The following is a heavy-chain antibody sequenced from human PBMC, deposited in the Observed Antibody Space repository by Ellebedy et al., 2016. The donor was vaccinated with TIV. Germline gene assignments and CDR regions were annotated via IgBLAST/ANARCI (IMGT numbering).Heavy chain of an antibody. Sequence: SETLSLXXTVSGGSINDYYWSWIRQPAGKGLEWIGRIYYDGTTSFNPPLRSRVTISVDTSKNQFSLKLSSVTAADTAVYYCARERSRLGAYCGGDCYRDDFWGQGTLVTVSS. V-gene: IGHV4-4*07. D-gene: IGHD2-21*02. J-gene: IGHJ4*02. CDR3: ARERSRLGAYCGGDCYRDDF. CDR2: IYYDGTT. CDR1: GGSINDYY.